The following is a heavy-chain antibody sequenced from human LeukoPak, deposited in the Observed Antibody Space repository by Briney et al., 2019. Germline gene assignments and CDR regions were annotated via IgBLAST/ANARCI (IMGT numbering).Heavy chain of an antibody. Sequence: GESLKISCKGSGDTFTNYWIGWVRQMPGEGLEWMGIIYPGDSDTKYSPSFQGHVTISVDKSISTAYLQWSSLKASDTAMYYCARQYCSGGSCYPNYFDYWGQGTLVTVSS. J-gene: IGHJ4*02. V-gene: IGHV5-51*01. CDR2: IYPGDSDT. CDR1: GDTFTNYW. D-gene: IGHD2-15*01. CDR3: ARQYCSGGSCYPNYFDY.